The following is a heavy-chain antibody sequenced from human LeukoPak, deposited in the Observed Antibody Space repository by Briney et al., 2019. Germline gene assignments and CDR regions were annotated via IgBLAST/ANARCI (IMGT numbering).Heavy chain of an antibody. J-gene: IGHJ4*02. V-gene: IGHV3-23*01. D-gene: IGHD1-1*01. CDR1: GFTFGDYV. CDR3: AKKTGATGFHPFDC. Sequence: PGGSLRLSCAASGFTFGDYVMTWVRQAPGKGLEWVSGVTGSAGTKYYADSVKGRFTVSRDNSKNTLSLQMNSLRAEDTAVYYCAKKTGATGFHPFDCWGQGTLVTVSS. CDR2: VTGSAGTK.